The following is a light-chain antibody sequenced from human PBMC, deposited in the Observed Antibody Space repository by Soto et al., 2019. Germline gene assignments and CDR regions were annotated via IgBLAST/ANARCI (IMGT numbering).Light chain of an antibody. Sequence: QSALTQPASVSGSPGQSITISCTGTSSDVGGYNYVCWYKKHQGKAPQLMIYEVTNRPSGVSDRFSGSKSGNTASLTISGLQAEDEADYYCSSYTSSSTLYVFGTGTKLTVL. V-gene: IGLV2-14*01. CDR3: SSYTSSSTLYV. J-gene: IGLJ1*01. CDR1: SSDVGGYNY. CDR2: EVT.